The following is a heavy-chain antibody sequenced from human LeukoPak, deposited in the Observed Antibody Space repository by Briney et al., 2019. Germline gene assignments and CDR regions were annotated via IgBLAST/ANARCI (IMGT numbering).Heavy chain of an antibody. J-gene: IGHJ5*02. V-gene: IGHV3-30*03. Sequence: PGGSLRLSCAVSGFTFSNYGFHWVRQAPGKGPEWVAIISYDGTSLYYADSVKGRFTISRDNSKNMLYLQMNSLRAEDTAVYYCAISRSSGWSWGQGTLVTVSS. CDR3: AISRSSGWS. CDR1: GFTFSNYG. CDR2: ISYDGTSL. D-gene: IGHD6-19*01.